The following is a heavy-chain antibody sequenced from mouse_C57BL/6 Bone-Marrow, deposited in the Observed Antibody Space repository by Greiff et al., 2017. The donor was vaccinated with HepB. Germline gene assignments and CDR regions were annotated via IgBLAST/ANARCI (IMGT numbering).Heavy chain of an antibody. CDR2: INPNNGGT. Sequence: EVQLQESGPELVKPGASVKIPCKASGYTFTDYNMDWVKQSHGKSLEWIGDINPNNGGTIYNQKFKGKATLTVDKSSSTAYMELRSLTSEDTAVYYCARYHYYGSSYGDFDDWGQGTTLTVSA. CDR1: GYTFTDYN. D-gene: IGHD1-1*01. V-gene: IGHV1-18*01. J-gene: IGHJ2*01. CDR3: ARYHYYGSSYGDFDD.